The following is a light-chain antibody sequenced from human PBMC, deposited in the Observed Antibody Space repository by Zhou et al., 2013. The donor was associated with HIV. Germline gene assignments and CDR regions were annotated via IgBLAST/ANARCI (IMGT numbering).Light chain of an antibody. CDR3: LQHNSYPRT. V-gene: IGKV1-5*03. CDR1: QSISHW. Sequence: DIQMTQSPTTLSASVGDRVSITCRASQSISHWLAWYQQRPGKAPKLLIYKASTLQSGVPSRFSGSGSGTEFTLTISSLQPEDFATYYCLQHNSYPRTFGQGTKLEIK. CDR2: KAS. J-gene: IGKJ2*01.